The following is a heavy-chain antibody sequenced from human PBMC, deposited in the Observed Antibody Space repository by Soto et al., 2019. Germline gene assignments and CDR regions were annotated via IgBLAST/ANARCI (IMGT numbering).Heavy chain of an antibody. Sequence: GGSLRLSCAASGFTFSDYYMSWIRQAPGKGLECVSYITSSGSPIYYADSVKGRFTISRDNAKNSLYLQMNSLRAEDTAVYYCARGAFTGWFDPWGQGTLVTVSS. CDR2: ITSSGSPI. J-gene: IGHJ5*02. D-gene: IGHD4-4*01. V-gene: IGHV3-11*01. CDR1: GFTFSDYY. CDR3: ARGAFTGWFDP.